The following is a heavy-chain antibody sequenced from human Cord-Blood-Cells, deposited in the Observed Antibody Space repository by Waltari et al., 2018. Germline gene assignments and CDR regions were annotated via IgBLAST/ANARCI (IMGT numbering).Heavy chain of an antibody. CDR2: LSPISGRA. CDR1: GGTFSSYA. J-gene: IGHJ2*01. Sequence: QVQLVQSGAEVKKPGSSVKVSCKASGGTFSSYAISWVRQAPGQGFGWMGGLSPISGRANYAQKFKGRVTITADESTSTAYMELSSLRSEDTAVYYCARDVGYYYGSGSYWYFDLWGRGTLVTVSS. D-gene: IGHD3-10*01. CDR3: ARDVGYYYGSGSYWYFDL. V-gene: IGHV1-69*12.